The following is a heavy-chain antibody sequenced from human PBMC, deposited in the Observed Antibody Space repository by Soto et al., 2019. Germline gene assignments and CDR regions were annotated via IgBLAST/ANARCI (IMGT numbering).Heavy chain of an antibody. CDR3: ARGRPYGMDV. Sequence: EVQLVESGGGLVQPGGSLRVSCAASGFTFGSYWMNWVRQAPGKGLVWVSRIDSDGSSTTYADSVTGRFNTSRDNAKITLYLQMSSLRVEDTAVYYCARGRPYGMDVWGQGTTVTVSS. J-gene: IGHJ6*02. CDR2: IDSDGSST. V-gene: IGHV3-74*01. CDR1: GFTFGSYW.